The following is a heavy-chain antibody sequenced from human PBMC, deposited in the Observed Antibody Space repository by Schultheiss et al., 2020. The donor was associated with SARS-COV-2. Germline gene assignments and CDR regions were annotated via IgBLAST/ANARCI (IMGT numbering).Heavy chain of an antibody. CDR3: AVQRYCSSTGCYGSGRSYWFDP. CDR2: IYYSGST. J-gene: IGHJ5*02. V-gene: IGHV4-61*01. CDR1: GGSVSSGSYY. D-gene: IGHD2-2*01. Sequence: SETLSLTCTVSGGSVSSGSYYWSWLRQPPGKGLEWVGYIYYSGSTYYNSSLKSRVTISVDTSKNQFSLKLSSVTAADTAVYYCAVQRYCSSTGCYGSGRSYWFDPWGQGTLVTVSS.